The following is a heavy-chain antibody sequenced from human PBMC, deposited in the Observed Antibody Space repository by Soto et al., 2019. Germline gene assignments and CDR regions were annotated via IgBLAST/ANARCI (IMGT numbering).Heavy chain of an antibody. D-gene: IGHD6-19*01. CDR1: GFTFSSYA. Sequence: QVQLVESGGGVVQPGRSLRLSCAASGFTFSSYAMHWVRQAPGKGLEWVAVISYDGSNKYYADSVKGRFTISRDNSKNTLYVQMTSLRAEDTAVYSCARASEQWLNNRAEYFPHWGQGTLVTVSS. CDR2: ISYDGSNK. V-gene: IGHV3-30-3*01. CDR3: ARASEQWLNNRAEYFPH. J-gene: IGHJ1*01.